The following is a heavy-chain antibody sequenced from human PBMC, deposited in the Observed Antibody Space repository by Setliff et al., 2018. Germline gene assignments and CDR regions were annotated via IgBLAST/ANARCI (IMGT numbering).Heavy chain of an antibody. Sequence: ETLSLTCTVSGGSIDGYYWAWIRQPASEALEWIGRVYPSGSTNYNPSLESRVTMSIDASRNQLSLLLRSVTAADTAVYYCARDPYGGSWFDSWGQGTLVTVSS. J-gene: IGHJ5*01. CDR3: ARDPYGGSWFDS. V-gene: IGHV4-4*07. CDR2: VYPSGST. D-gene: IGHD2-21*01. CDR1: GGSIDGYY.